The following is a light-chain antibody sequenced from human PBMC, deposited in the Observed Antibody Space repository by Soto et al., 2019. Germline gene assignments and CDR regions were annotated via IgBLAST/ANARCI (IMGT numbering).Light chain of an antibody. Sequence: QSALTQPPSASGSPGQSVTISCTGTSSDVGGYNYVSWYQQHPGKAPKLMIYEVSKRPSGXPXXFSGSKSGNTASLTVSGXXXXXXXXXXXXSYAGSNNWNFGTGTKLTVL. V-gene: IGLV2-8*01. CDR1: SSDVGGYNY. J-gene: IGLJ1*01. CDR2: EVS. CDR3: XSYAGSNNWN.